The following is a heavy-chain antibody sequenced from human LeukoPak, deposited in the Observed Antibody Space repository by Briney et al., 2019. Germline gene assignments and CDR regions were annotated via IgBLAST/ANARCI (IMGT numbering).Heavy chain of an antibody. V-gene: IGHV3-48*03. J-gene: IGHJ4*02. Sequence: GGTLRLSCAASGFSFRTYEMNWVRQAPGKGLEWVSHISSGGNTEYYVDSVRGRFSMSRDNAKNLLFLQMNSLRAEDTAGYYCARDTVNGPFVISLDYWGQGALVTVSS. CDR1: GFSFRTYE. CDR3: ARDTVNGPFVISLDY. CDR2: ISSGGNTE. D-gene: IGHD2-8*01.